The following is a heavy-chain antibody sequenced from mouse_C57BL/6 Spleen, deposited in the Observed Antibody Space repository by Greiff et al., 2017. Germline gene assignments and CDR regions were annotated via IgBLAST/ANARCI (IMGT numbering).Heavy chain of an antibody. Sequence: QVQLQQSGAELVRPGASVTLSCKASGYTFTDYEMHWVKQTPVHGLEWIGAIDPATGGTAYNQKFKGKAILTADKSSSTAYMELRSLTSEDSAVYYCTTMITTGGYYAMDYWGQGTSVTVSS. CDR2: IDPATGGT. D-gene: IGHD2-4*01. CDR3: TTMITTGGYYAMDY. CDR1: GYTFTDYE. V-gene: IGHV1-15*01. J-gene: IGHJ4*01.